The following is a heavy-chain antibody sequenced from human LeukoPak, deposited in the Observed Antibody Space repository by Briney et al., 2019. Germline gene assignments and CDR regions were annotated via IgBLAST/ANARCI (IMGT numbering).Heavy chain of an antibody. CDR2: ISYDGNNK. J-gene: IGHJ4*02. CDR1: GFTFSGYA. Sequence: GRSLRLSCAASGFTFSGYAMHWVRQAPGKGLEWVAVISYDGNNKYYADSVKGRFTISRDNSKNTLYLEMNGLRAEDTAVYYCARDSALPTWYYYGSGSFLDDYWGQGTLVTVSS. CDR3: ARDSALPTWYYYGSGSFLDDY. D-gene: IGHD3-10*01. V-gene: IGHV3-30-3*01.